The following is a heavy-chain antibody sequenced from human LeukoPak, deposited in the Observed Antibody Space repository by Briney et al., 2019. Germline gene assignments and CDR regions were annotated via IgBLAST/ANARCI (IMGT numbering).Heavy chain of an antibody. V-gene: IGHV1-69*13. CDR2: IISIFGTA. CDR3: ARDSYGSGSYYKMRRFDY. D-gene: IGHD3-10*01. CDR1: GGTFSSYA. J-gene: IGHJ4*02. Sequence: GASVKVSCKASGGTFSSYAISGVRQARGQGREWMGGIISIFGTANYAQKFQGRITSTADACPNTDYLEQRSLRSEDTDVYSCARDSYGSGSYYKMRRFDYWGQGTLVTVSP.